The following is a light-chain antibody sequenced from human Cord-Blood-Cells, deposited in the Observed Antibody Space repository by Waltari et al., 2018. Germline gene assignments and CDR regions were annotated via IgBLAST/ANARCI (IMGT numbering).Light chain of an antibody. Sequence: QSVLTPPPPAFGPPGRGVTISCPGSSSHTAINYVNWYQQPPGTAPKLLIYRNNQRPSGVPDRFSGSKSGTSASLAISGLRSEDEADYYCAAWDDSLSGWVFGGGTKLTVL. CDR3: AAWDDSLSGWV. J-gene: IGLJ3*02. CDR1: SSHTAINY. V-gene: IGLV1-47*01. CDR2: RNN.